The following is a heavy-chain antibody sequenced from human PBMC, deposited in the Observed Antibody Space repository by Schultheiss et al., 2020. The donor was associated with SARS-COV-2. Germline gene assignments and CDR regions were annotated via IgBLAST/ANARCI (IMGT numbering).Heavy chain of an antibody. CDR1: GGSFTKSYW. V-gene: IGHV4-4*02. CDR3: ARHEYYDFWSGYYYFDY. J-gene: IGHJ4*02. D-gene: IGHD3-3*01. CDR2: IYHSGST. Sequence: SETLSLTCAVSGGSFTKSYWWTWVRQPPGRGLEWIGEIYHSGSTNYNPSLKSRVTISIDKSKNRFSLKLSSVTAADTAVYYCARHEYYDFWSGYYYFDYWGQGTLVTVSS.